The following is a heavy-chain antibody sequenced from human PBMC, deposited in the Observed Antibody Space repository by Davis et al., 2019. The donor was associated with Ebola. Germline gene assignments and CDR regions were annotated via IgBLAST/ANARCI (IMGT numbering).Heavy chain of an antibody. D-gene: IGHD6-19*01. CDR3: ARDRAYSSGRYEDY. CDR1: GFTFSTYS. J-gene: IGHJ4*02. V-gene: IGHV3-48*02. CDR2: ISSTSSTI. Sequence: PGGSLRLSCAASGFTFSTYSMSWVRQAPGKGLEWVSYISSTSSTIYYAESVKGRFTISRDNAKNSLYLQMNSLRDEDTAVYYCARDRAYSSGRYEDYWGQGTLVTVSS.